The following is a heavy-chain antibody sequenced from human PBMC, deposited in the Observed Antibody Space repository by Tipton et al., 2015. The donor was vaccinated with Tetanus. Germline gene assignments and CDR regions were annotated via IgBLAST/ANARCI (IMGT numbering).Heavy chain of an antibody. CDR1: GYSISSGYY. V-gene: IGHV4-38-2*01. D-gene: IGHD5-24*01. Sequence: TLSLTCVVSGYSISSGYYWGWIRQPPGKGPEWIASIYRSGSASYNPSLKSRVTISVDTSKNQFSLHLSSLTAADTAVYYCARVPPLATVYFDYWGQGTLVTVSS. CDR3: ARVPPLATVYFDY. J-gene: IGHJ4*02. CDR2: IYRSGSA.